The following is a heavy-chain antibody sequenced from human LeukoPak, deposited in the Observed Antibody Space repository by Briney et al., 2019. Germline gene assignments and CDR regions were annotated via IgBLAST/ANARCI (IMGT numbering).Heavy chain of an antibody. CDR3: ARDGAAPGIFDY. CDR1: GFTFSSYS. D-gene: IGHD6-13*01. Sequence: GGSLRLSCAASGFTFSSYSMNWVRQAPGKGLEWVSYISSTSRSIYYADSVKGRFTISRDNAKNSLYLQMNSLRAEDTAVDYCARDGAAPGIFDYWGQGALVTLSS. CDR2: ISSTSRSI. V-gene: IGHV3-48*04. J-gene: IGHJ4*02.